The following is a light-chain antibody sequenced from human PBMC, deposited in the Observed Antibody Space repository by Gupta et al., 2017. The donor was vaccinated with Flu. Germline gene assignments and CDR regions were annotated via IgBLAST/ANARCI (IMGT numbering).Light chain of an antibody. CDR2: TNN. J-gene: IGLJ3*02. Sequence: VTISCSGSSSNIGSNSVSWYQQVPGTAPRLLIYTNNQRPSGVPDRFSGSKSGTSASLAISGLQSEDEADYYCAAWDDSLNGLWVFGGGTKLTVL. CDR3: AAWDDSLNGLWV. V-gene: IGLV1-44*01. CDR1: SSNIGSNS.